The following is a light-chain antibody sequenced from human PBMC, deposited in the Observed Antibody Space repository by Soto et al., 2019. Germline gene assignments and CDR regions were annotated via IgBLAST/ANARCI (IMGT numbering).Light chain of an antibody. J-gene: IGKJ1*01. CDR1: QSISNRY. V-gene: IGKV3-20*01. Sequence: EIVLTQSPDTLSLSPGERATLSCRASQSISNRYLAWYRQKPGQAPRLLIYGASSRATGIPDRFSGSGSGTDFTLTISRLEPEDFVVYYCQQYYNSPRTFGQGTKVQIK. CDR3: QQYYNSPRT. CDR2: GAS.